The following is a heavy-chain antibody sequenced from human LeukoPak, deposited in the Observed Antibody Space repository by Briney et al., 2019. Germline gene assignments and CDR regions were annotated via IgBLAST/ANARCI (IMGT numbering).Heavy chain of an antibody. CDR1: GFTFSNYA. V-gene: IGHV3-30*01. J-gene: IGHJ3*02. Sequence: PGGSLRLSCAASGFTFSNYAMHWVRQAPGKGLEWVAVISFDATKEDFGKSVKGRFTISRDNSKATLYLQMHRLRIEDTALYFCARFKVGTNTTQKNAFDIWGRGTVVAVSS. D-gene: IGHD1-1*01. CDR3: ARFKVGTNTTQKNAFDI. CDR2: ISFDATKE.